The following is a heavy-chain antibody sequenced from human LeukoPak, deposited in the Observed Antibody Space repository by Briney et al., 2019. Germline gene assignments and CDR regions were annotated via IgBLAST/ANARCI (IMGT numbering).Heavy chain of an antibody. J-gene: IGHJ5*02. V-gene: IGHV4-30-2*01. CDR3: ARGLYYDFWSGYYYWFDP. CDR2: IYHSGST. CDR1: GGSISSGGYS. D-gene: IGHD3-3*01. Sequence: KPSETLSLTCAVSGGSISSGGYSWSWIRQPPGKGLEWIGYIYHSGSTYYNSSLKSRVTISVDRSKNQFSLKLSSVTAADTAVYYCARGLYYDFWSGYYYWFDPWGQGTLVTVSS.